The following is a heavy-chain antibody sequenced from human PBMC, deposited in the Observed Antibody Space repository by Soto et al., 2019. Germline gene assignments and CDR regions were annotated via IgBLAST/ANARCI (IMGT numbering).Heavy chain of an antibody. Sequence: PSETLSLTFTVSGGSISSGGYYWSWIRQHPGKGLEWIGYIYYSGSTYYNPSLKSRVTISVDTSKNQFSLKLSSVTAADTAVYYCAREGRQQLALDYWGQGTLVTVSS. V-gene: IGHV4-31*03. CDR3: AREGRQQLALDY. D-gene: IGHD6-13*01. CDR2: IYYSGST. CDR1: GGSISSGGYY. J-gene: IGHJ4*02.